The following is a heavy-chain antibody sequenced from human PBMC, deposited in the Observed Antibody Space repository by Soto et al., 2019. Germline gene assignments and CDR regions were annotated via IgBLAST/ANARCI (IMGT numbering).Heavy chain of an antibody. CDR1: GFTFSSYG. CDR3: AKDHSSSYYYYYGMDV. CDR2: ISYDGSNK. J-gene: IGHJ6*02. Sequence: GGSLRLSCAASGFTFSSYGMHWVRQAPGKGLEWVAVISYDGSNKYYADSVKGRFTISRDNSKNTLYLQMNSLRAEDTAVYYCAKDHSSSYYYYYGMDVWGQGTTVTVSS. V-gene: IGHV3-30*18. D-gene: IGHD6-13*01.